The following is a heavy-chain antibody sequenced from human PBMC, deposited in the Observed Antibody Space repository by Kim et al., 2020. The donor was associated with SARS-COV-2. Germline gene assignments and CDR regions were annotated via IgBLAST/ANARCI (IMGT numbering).Heavy chain of an antibody. CDR1: GFTFSSYA. CDR3: AKEHGYRVGATNFDY. CDR2: IRGSGGST. V-gene: IGHV3-23*01. Sequence: GGSLRLSCAASGFTFSSYAMSWVRQAPGKGLEWVSAIRGSGGSTYYADSVKGRLTISRDNSKNTLYLQMNSLRAEDTAVYYCAKEHGYRVGATNFDYWGQGTLVTVSS. J-gene: IGHJ4*02. D-gene: IGHD1-26*01.